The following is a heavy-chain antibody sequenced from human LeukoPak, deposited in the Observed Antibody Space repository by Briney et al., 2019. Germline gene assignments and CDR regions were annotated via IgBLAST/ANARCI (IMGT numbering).Heavy chain of an antibody. CDR3: AREREGIVIVPPARGAFDI. V-gene: IGHV4-4*07. Sequence: SETLSLTCSVSDGSISNYYRSWIRQPAGKGLEWIGRIYPSGSTNYKPSLKSRVTMSIDKSKNQFSLKLSSVTAADTAVYYCAREREGIVIVPPARGAFDIWGQGTMVTVSS. J-gene: IGHJ3*02. CDR2: IYPSGST. D-gene: IGHD2-2*01. CDR1: DGSISNYY.